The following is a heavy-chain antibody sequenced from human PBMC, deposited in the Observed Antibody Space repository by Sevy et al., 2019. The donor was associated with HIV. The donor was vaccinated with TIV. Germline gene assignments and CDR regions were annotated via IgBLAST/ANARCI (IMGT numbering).Heavy chain of an antibody. V-gene: IGHV3-7*01. J-gene: IGHJ4*02. Sequence: GGSLRLSCVASGFTFGNYWMSWVRQVPGKGLEWVANMKQDGSVKDYVGSVKGRFTISRDNAKSSLYLQMSSLRAEDTAIYYCARDPDAGALDYWGQRTLVTVSS. CDR2: MKQDGSVK. D-gene: IGHD3-10*01. CDR3: ARDPDAGALDY. CDR1: GFTFGNYW.